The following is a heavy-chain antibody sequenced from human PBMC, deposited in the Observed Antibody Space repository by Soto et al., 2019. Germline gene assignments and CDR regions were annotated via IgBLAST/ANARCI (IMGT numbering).Heavy chain of an antibody. CDR1: GFTFSSYA. CDR3: AKGRDIVATVGGWFAP. Sequence: EVQLLESGGGLVQPGGSLRLSCAASGFTFSSYAMSWVRQAPGKGLEWVSAISGSGGSTYYADSVKGRFTISRDNSKNTLDLQMNSLRAEDTAVYYCAKGRDIVATVGGWFAPWGQGTLVPVSS. V-gene: IGHV3-23*01. J-gene: IGHJ5*02. CDR2: ISGSGGST. D-gene: IGHD5-12*01.